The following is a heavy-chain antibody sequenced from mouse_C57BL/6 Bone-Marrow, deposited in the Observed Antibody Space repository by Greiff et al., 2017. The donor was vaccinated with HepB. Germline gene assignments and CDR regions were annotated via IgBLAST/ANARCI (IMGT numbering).Heavy chain of an antibody. D-gene: IGHD1-1*01. CDR1: GYTFTSYW. CDR3: AKDYGSSYDAMDY. J-gene: IGHJ4*01. V-gene: IGHV1-59*01. Sequence: VQLKQPGAELVRPGTSVKLSCKASGYTFTSYWMHWVKQRPGQGLEWIGVIDPSDSYTNYNQKFKGKATLTVDTSSSTAYMQLSSLTSEDSAVYYCAKDYGSSYDAMDYWGQGTSVTVSS. CDR2: IDPSDSYT.